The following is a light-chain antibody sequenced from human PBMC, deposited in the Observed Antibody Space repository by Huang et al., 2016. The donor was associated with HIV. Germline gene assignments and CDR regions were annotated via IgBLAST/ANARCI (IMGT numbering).Light chain of an antibody. V-gene: IGKV3-15*01. CDR3: QQYNDWPPERT. CDR1: QSVGRN. CDR2: GAS. J-gene: IGKJ1*01. Sequence: EILMTQSPATLSVSPGERATLSCRASQSVGRNLAWYQQKPGQAPRLLIYGASTSATGIPARFSGSGSGTEFTLTITRLQSEDFALYWCQQYNDWPPERTFGQGTKVEIK.